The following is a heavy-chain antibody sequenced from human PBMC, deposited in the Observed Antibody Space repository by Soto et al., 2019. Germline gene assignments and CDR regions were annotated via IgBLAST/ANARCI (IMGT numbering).Heavy chain of an antibody. D-gene: IGHD3-3*01. CDR3: ARHPQPWSGNHDSFDI. V-gene: IGHV1-69*12. J-gene: IGHJ3*02. CDR1: GGTFSSNG. CDR2: IIPIFGTV. Sequence: QVQLVQSGAEVKKPGSSVKVSCKASGGTFSSNGISWVRLAPGQGLEWMGGIIPIFGTVNYAQKFQGRVTITADEYTTNADMELRSLGPDASAVYYCARHPQPWSGNHDSFDIWGQGTMVTVSS.